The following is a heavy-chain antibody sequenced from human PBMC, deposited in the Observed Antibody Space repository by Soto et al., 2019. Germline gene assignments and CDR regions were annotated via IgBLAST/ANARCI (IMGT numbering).Heavy chain of an antibody. J-gene: IGHJ3*02. D-gene: IGHD6-19*01. CDR2: IYYSGST. Sequence: SETLSLTCTVSGGSVSSSSCYWGWIRQPPGKGLEWIGSIYYSGSTYYNPSLKSRVTISVDTFKSQFSLKLSSVTAADTAVYYCARHWSSGLNHAFDIWGRGTMVTVSS. CDR3: ARHWSSGLNHAFDI. CDR1: GGSVSSSSCY. V-gene: IGHV4-39*01.